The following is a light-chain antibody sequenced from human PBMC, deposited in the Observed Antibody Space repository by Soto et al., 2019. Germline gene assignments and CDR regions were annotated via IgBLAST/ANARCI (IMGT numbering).Light chain of an antibody. J-gene: IGLJ1*01. CDR2: SND. CDR3: AAWDDTLNAYV. V-gene: IGLV1-44*01. CDR1: SSNIGSNS. Sequence: QSVLTQTPSASGTPGQMVTISCSGGSSNIGSNSVNWYRQLPGTAPKLLVHSNDQRPSGVPDRFSGSKSGASASLTISGLQSEDEADYSCAAWDDTLNAYVFGTGTKVTVL.